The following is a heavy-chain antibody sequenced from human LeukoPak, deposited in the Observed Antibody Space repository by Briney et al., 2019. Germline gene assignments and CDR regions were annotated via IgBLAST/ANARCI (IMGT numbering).Heavy chain of an antibody. J-gene: IGHJ4*02. CDR3: ARGLTYYDILTGYHDRLDYFDY. CDR2: ISSSTTTI. CDR1: GFTFSSYE. D-gene: IGHD3-9*01. Sequence: GGSLRLSCAASGFTFSSYEMNWVRQAPGKGLEWVSYISSSTTTIYYADSVKGRFTISRDNAKNSLYLQMNSLRAEDTAVYYCARGLTYYDILTGYHDRLDYFDYWGQGTLVTVST. V-gene: IGHV3-48*03.